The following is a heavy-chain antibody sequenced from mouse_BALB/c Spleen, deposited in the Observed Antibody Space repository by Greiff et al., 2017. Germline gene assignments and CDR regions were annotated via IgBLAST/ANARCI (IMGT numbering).Heavy chain of an antibody. CDR2: ISYSGST. V-gene: IGHV3-2*02. CDR3: AGGYYGYDPFAY. D-gene: IGHD2-2*01. Sequence: EVKLVESGPGLVKPSQSLSLTCTVTGYSITSDYVWNWIRQFPGNKLEWMGYISYSGSTSYNPSLKSRISITRDTSKNQFFLQLNSVTTEDTATYYCAGGYYGYDPFAYWGQGTLVTVSA. CDR1: GYSITSDYV. J-gene: IGHJ3*01.